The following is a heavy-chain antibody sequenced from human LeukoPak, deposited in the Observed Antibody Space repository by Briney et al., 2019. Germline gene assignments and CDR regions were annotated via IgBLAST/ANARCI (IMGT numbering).Heavy chain of an antibody. CDR2: IYYSGST. CDR3: ATSLVAEDAFDI. Sequence: SETLSLTCTVSGGSISSYYWSWIRQPPGKGLEWIGYIYYSGSTNYNPSLKSRVTMSADTSKNQFSLKLSSVTAADTAVYYCATSLVAEDAFDIWGQGTMVTVSS. D-gene: IGHD2-15*01. J-gene: IGHJ3*02. V-gene: IGHV4-59*12. CDR1: GGSISSYY.